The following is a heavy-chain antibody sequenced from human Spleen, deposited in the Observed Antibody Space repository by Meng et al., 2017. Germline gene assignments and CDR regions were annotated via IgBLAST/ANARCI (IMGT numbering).Heavy chain of an antibody. CDR2: IWYDGSNK. Sequence: GESLKISCAASGFTFSSYGMHWVRQAPGKGLEWVVVIWYDGSNKYYADSVKGRFTISRDNSKNTLYLQMNSLETEDTALYYCTIYTRGHIWGQGSMVTVSS. CDR1: GFTFSSYG. D-gene: IGHD3-10*01. CDR3: TIYTRGHI. J-gene: IGHJ3*02. V-gene: IGHV3-33*08.